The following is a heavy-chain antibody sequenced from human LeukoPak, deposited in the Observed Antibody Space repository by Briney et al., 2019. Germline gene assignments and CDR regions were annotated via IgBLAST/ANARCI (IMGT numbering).Heavy chain of an antibody. CDR3: ARGTELAYYGMDV. Sequence: KPSETLSLTCTVSGGSISSYYWSWIRQPPGKGLEWIGSIYYSGSTYYNPSLKSRVTISVDTSKNQFSLKLSSVTAADTAVYYCARGTELAYYGMDVWGQGTTVTVSS. J-gene: IGHJ6*02. CDR1: GGSISSYY. CDR2: IYYSGST. V-gene: IGHV4-59*12. D-gene: IGHD1-26*01.